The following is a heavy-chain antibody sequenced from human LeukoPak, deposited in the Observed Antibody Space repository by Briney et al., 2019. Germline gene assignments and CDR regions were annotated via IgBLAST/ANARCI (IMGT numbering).Heavy chain of an antibody. V-gene: IGHV4-30-2*01. CDR1: GGSISSGGYS. J-gene: IGHJ4*02. CDR3: AGTTYYYDSSGLDY. D-gene: IGHD3-22*01. CDR2: IYHSGST. Sequence: SETPSLTCAVSGGSISSGGYSWSWIRQPPGKGLEWIGYIYHSGSTYYNPSLKSRVTISVDRSKNQFSLKLSSVTAADTAVYYCAGTTYYYDSSGLDYWGQGTLVTVSS.